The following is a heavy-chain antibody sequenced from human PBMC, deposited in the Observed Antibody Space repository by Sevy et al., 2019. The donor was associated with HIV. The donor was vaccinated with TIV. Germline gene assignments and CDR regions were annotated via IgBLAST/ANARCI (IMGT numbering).Heavy chain of an antibody. J-gene: IGHJ4*02. CDR1: GYTFTGQY. Sequence: ASVKVSCKASGYTFTGQYIHWVRQVPGQGLEWVGWVNPRNGGTKTAQNFEGRVTLTRDTSISTANLELGSLTSDDSAVYFCARARPSPLGSLDSWGQGTLVTVSS. CDR2: VNPRNGGT. D-gene: IGHD2-21*01. V-gene: IGHV1-2*02. CDR3: ARARPSPLGSLDS.